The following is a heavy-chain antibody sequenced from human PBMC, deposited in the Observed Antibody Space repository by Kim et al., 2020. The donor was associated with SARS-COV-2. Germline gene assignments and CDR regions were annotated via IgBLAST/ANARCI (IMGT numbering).Heavy chain of an antibody. Sequence: GGSLRLSCTASGFTFGDYAMSWVRQAPGKGLEWVGFIRSKAYGGTTEYAASVKGRFTISRDDSKSIAYLQMNSLKTEDTAVYYCTRRFLEWLKYYYGMDVWGQGTTVTVSS. CDR1: GFTFGDYA. J-gene: IGHJ6*02. D-gene: IGHD3-3*01. V-gene: IGHV3-49*04. CDR2: IRSKAYGGTT. CDR3: TRRFLEWLKYYYGMDV.